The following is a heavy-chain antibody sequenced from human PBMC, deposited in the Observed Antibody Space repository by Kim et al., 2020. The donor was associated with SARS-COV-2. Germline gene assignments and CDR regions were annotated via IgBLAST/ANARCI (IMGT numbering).Heavy chain of an antibody. J-gene: IGHJ3*02. CDR3: ARGDGGYGAGAFDI. Sequence: GGSLRLSCAASGFTFSSYGMHWVRQAPGKGLEWVAVIWYDGSNKYYADSVKGRFTISRDNSKNTLYLQMNSLRAEDTAVYYCARGDGGYGAGAFDIWGQGTMVTVSS. D-gene: IGHD5-12*01. V-gene: IGHV3-33*08. CDR1: GFTFSSYG. CDR2: IWYDGSNK.